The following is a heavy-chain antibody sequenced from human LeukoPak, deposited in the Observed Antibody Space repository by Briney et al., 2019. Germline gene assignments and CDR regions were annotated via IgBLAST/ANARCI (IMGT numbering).Heavy chain of an antibody. CDR1: GFTFSIYA. CDR2: ISGSGGST. CDR3: AKSRLSYAISSRFDP. D-gene: IGHD2-2*01. J-gene: IGHJ5*02. Sequence: PGGSLRLSCAASGFTFSIYAMTWVRQAPGKGLEWVSAISGSGGSTYYADSVKGRFTISRDNSKNTLYLQMNSLRAEDTAVYYCAKSRLSYAISSRFDPWGQGTLVTVSS. V-gene: IGHV3-23*01.